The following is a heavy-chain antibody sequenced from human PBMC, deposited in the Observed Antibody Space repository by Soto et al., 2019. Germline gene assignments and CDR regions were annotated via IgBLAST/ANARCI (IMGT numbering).Heavy chain of an antibody. Sequence: WTWIRQSPGKGLEWIGYVFHSGSVLYNPSLKSRLNISVDTSKNQFSLRLSSVTAADTAVYFCARADDGGDRDYYGLDVWGQGTTVTVYS. CDR3: ARADDGGDRDYYGLDV. J-gene: IGHJ6*02. V-gene: IGHV4-30-4*08. D-gene: IGHD2-21*02. CDR2: VFHSGSV.